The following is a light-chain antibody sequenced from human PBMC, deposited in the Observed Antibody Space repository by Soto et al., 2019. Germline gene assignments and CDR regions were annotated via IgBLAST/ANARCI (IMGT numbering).Light chain of an antibody. CDR2: DAS. Sequence: DIQMTQSPSTLSSSVGDRVTITCRASQSILSWSAWYQHKPGKAPNLLIYDASSLESGVPSRFSGRRSGKEPNLPVSSLQPDDIANYNCQQYDTYWTFGQGTKV. CDR3: QQYDTYWT. CDR1: QSILSW. V-gene: IGKV1-5*01. J-gene: IGKJ1*01.